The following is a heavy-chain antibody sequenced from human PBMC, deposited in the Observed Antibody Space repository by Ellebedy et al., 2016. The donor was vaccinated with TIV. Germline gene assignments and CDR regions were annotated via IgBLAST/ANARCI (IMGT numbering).Heavy chain of an antibody. Sequence: GESLKISCTASGFTISNHWMSWLRQAPGKGLEWVANIKQDGSEKYYVDSVKGRFTISRDNAKNSLYLQMNSLRAEDTAMYYCTRIRGGQWLFDYWGQGALVTVSS. J-gene: IGHJ4*02. D-gene: IGHD6-19*01. CDR1: GFTISNHW. V-gene: IGHV3-7*01. CDR2: IKQDGSEK. CDR3: TRIRGGQWLFDY.